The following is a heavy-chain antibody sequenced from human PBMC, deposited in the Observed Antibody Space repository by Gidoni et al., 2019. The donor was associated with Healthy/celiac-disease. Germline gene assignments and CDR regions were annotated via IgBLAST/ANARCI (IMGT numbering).Heavy chain of an antibody. D-gene: IGHD3-22*01. J-gene: IGHJ4*02. V-gene: IGHV3-73*02. CDR3: TRYYYDSSGYYHLDY. CDR1: GFTFSGSA. CDR2: IRSKANSYAT. Sequence: EVQLVESGGGLVQPGGSLKLSCAASGFTFSGSAMHWVRQASGKGLEWVGRIRSKANSYATAYAASVKGRFTISRDDSKNTAYLQMNSLKTEDTAVYYCTRYYYDSSGYYHLDYWGQGTLVTVSS.